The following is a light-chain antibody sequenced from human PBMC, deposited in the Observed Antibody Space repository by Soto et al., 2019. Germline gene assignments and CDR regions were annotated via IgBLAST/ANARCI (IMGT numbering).Light chain of an antibody. CDR2: VTS. J-gene: IGKJ3*01. CDR3: QQYNTWPPIFN. CDR1: QSVGYN. V-gene: IGKV3-15*01. Sequence: RVLTQSPATLSVSPGERATLSCRASQSVGYNLAWYQQKPGQSPRLLIYVTSTRATGVSARFSGSGSGTEFTLTISSLQSEDFAVYYCQQYNTWPPIFNFGPGTKVDIK.